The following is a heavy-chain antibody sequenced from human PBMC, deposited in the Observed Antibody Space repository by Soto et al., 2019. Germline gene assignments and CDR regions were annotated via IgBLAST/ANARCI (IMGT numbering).Heavy chain of an antibody. D-gene: IGHD3-22*01. J-gene: IGHJ4*02. Sequence: GSLRLSCAASGFTFSSYAVSWVRQAPGKGPEWISSISGSGSTIYYADSVKGRFTISRDNSKNTLYLQMSSLRAEDTAVYYCAKVFYYYDSSGYYYFDYWGQGTLVTVSS. V-gene: IGHV3-23*01. CDR3: AKVFYYYDSSGYYYFDY. CDR2: ISGSGSTI. CDR1: GFTFSSYA.